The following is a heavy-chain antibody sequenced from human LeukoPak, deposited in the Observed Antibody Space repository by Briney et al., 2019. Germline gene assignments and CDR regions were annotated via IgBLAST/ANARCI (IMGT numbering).Heavy chain of an antibody. J-gene: IGHJ6*02. CDR3: ARVRAYYYGSIYYYYGMDV. D-gene: IGHD3-10*01. V-gene: IGHV4-59*01. CDR2: IYYGGST. CDR1: GGSISSYY. Sequence: SETLSLTCTVSGGSISSYYWSWIRQPPGKGLEWIGYIYYGGSTNYNPSLKSRVTISVDTSKNQFSLKLSSVTAADTAVYYCARVRAYYYGSIYYYYGMDVWGQGTTVTVSS.